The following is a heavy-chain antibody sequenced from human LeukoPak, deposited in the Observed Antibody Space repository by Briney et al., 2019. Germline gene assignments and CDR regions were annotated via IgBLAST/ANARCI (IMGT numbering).Heavy chain of an antibody. CDR3: AKQSTFYGPFDY. Sequence: AGGSLRLSCVASGFTFRSYGIRWVRQAPGKGLEWLAFICGGEVTKNYADSVKGRFTISRDNSRNTLYLQMNSLRAEDTAVYYCAKQSTFYGPFDYWGQGTLVTVSS. D-gene: IGHD2/OR15-2a*01. J-gene: IGHJ4*02. CDR1: GFTFRSYG. V-gene: IGHV3-30*02. CDR2: ICGGEVTK.